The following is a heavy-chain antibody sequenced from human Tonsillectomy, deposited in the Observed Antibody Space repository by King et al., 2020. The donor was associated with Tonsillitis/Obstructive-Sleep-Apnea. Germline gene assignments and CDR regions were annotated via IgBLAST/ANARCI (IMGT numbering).Heavy chain of an antibody. D-gene: IGHD4-17*01. Sequence: VQLQQWGAGLLKPSETLSLTCAVYGGSFSGYYWSWIRQPPGKGLEWIGEINHSGSTNYNPSLKSRVTISVDTSKNQFSLKLSSVTAADTAVYYCARGGNGEYGDYDLDYWGQGTLVTVSS. CDR2: INHSGST. CDR1: GGSFSGYY. CDR3: ARGGNGEYGDYDLDY. J-gene: IGHJ4*02. V-gene: IGHV4-34*01.